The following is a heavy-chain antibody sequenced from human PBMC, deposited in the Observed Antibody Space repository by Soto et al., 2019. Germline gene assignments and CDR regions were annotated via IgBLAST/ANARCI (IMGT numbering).Heavy chain of an antibody. J-gene: IGHJ4*02. CDR3: ARGRYGDY. D-gene: IGHD1-1*01. CDR1: GYTFTSYG. Sequence: QVHLVRSGAEVKKPGASVKVSCKCSGYTFTSYGITWVRQAPGQGLEWMGWISAHNDNTDYAQKLQGRVTVTRDTSTSTAYMELRSLRSVDTAVYYCARGRYGDYWGQGALVTVSS. V-gene: IGHV1-18*01. CDR2: ISAHNDNT.